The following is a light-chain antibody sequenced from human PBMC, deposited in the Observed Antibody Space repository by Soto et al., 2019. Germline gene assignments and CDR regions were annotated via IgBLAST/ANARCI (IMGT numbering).Light chain of an antibody. CDR3: QQYDTSPPGYT. CDR2: GAS. CDR1: QSVSSTY. J-gene: IGKJ2*01. V-gene: IGKV3-20*01. Sequence: EIVLTQSPGTLSLSPGEGTTLSCTTSQSVSSTYFAWYQQKPGQAPRLLIYGASNRATGIPDRFSGSGSGTDFSLTINRLEPEDSAMYFCQQYDTSPPGYTFGQGTKLEIK.